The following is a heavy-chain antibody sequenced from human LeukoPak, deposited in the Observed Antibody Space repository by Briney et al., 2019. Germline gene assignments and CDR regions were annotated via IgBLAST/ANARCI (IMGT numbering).Heavy chain of an antibody. CDR3: AAPRRGAYDSSGYYYDGLGY. CDR1: GYTFTGYY. V-gene: IGHV1-2*02. J-gene: IGHJ4*02. Sequence: ASVKVSCKASGYTFTGYYMHCVRQAPGQGLEWMGWINPNSGGTNYAQKFQGRVTMTRDTSISTAYMELSRLRSDDTAVYYCAAPRRGAYDSSGYYYDGLGYWGQGTLVTVSS. D-gene: IGHD3-22*01. CDR2: INPNSGGT.